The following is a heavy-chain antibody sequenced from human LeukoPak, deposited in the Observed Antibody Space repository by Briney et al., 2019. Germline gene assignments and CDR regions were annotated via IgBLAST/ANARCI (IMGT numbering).Heavy chain of an antibody. CDR2: INHSGST. V-gene: IGHV4-34*01. J-gene: IGHJ4*02. CDR1: GGSFSGYY. Sequence: SETLSLTCAVYGGSFSGYYWSWIRQPPGKGLEWIGEINHSGSTDYNPSLKSRVTISVDTSKNQFSLKLSSVTAADTAVYYCARRSLVAATRRPFDHWGQGTLVTVSS. D-gene: IGHD2-15*01. CDR3: ARRSLVAATRRPFDH.